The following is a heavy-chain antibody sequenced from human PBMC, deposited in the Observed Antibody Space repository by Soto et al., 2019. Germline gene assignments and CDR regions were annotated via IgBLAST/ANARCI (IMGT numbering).Heavy chain of an antibody. CDR2: ISAYNGNT. Sequence: ASVKVSCKASGYTFTSYGISWVRQAPGQGLEWMGWISAYNGNTNYAQKLQGRVTMTTDTSTSTAYMELRSLRSDDTAVYYCARARWEHGWRGLMDVWGQGTTVTVSS. CDR3: ARARWEHGWRGLMDV. V-gene: IGHV1-18*04. CDR1: GYTFTSYG. D-gene: IGHD1-26*01. J-gene: IGHJ6*02.